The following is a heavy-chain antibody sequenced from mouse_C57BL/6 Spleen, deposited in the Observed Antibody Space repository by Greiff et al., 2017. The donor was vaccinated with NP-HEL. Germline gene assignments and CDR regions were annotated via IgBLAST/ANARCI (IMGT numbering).Heavy chain of an antibody. CDR1: GYTFTDYY. Sequence: EVQLQQSGPELVKPGASVKISCKASGYTFTDYYMNWVKQSHGKSLEWIGDINPNNGGTSYNQKFKGKATLTVDKSSSTAYMELRSLTSEDSAVYYCARYLHRLYPYYYAMDYWGQGTSVTVSS. V-gene: IGHV1-26*01. D-gene: IGHD6-5*01. CDR2: INPNNGGT. J-gene: IGHJ4*01. CDR3: ARYLHRLYPYYYAMDY.